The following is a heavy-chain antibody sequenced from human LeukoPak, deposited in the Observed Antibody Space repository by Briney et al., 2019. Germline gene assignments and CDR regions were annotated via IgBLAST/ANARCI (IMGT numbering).Heavy chain of an antibody. Sequence: GASVKVSCKASGYTFTGYYMHWVRQAPGQGLEWMGWIYPNSGGTNYAQNFQGRVTMTRDTSISTAYMELSSLKSDDTAVYYCARTPFPSSPSLDPWGQGTLVTVSS. V-gene: IGHV1-2*02. CDR1: GYTFTGYY. D-gene: IGHD6-6*01. CDR2: IYPNSGGT. J-gene: IGHJ5*02. CDR3: ARTPFPSSPSLDP.